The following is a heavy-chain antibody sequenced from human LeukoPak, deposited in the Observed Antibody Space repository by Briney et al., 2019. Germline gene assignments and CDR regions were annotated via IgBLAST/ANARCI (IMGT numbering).Heavy chain of an antibody. CDR2: FFSGGST. CDR1: GGSISNGTYY. CDR3: ARDAVVRGVMGFDY. V-gene: IGHV4-39*07. Sequence: WETLSLTCTVSGGSISNGTYYWGWIRRPPNKGLEWIGTFFSGGSTNYNPSLKRRVTISVDTSKNQFSLKLSSVTAADTAVYYCARDAVVRGVMGFDYWGQGTLVTVSS. D-gene: IGHD3-10*01. J-gene: IGHJ4*02.